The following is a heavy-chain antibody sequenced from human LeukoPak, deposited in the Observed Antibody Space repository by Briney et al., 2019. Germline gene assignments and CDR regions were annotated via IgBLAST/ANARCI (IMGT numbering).Heavy chain of an antibody. CDR2: IRYDGSNK. CDR1: GFTFSSYD. V-gene: IGHV3-30*02. J-gene: IGHJ6*02. D-gene: IGHD2-15*01. Sequence: GGSLRLSCAASGFTFSSYDMHWVRQAPGKGLEWVAFIRYDGSNKYYADSVKGRFTISRDNSKNTLYLQMNSLRAEDTAVYYCAKAMDVVVVAASMDVWGQGTTVTVSS. CDR3: AKAMDVVVVAASMDV.